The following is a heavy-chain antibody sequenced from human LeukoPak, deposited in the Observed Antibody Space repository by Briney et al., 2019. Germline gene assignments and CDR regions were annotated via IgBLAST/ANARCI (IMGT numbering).Heavy chain of an antibody. CDR3: ARAEVSSGAFDI. Sequence: KSGGSLRLSCAASEFTFSTYWMHWIRQAPGKGLEWVSYISSSGSTIYYADSVKGRFTISRDNAKNSLYLQMNSLRAEDTAVYYCARAEVSSGAFDIWGQGTMVTVSS. D-gene: IGHD1-14*01. CDR2: ISSSGSTI. J-gene: IGHJ3*02. CDR1: EFTFSTYW. V-gene: IGHV3-11*04.